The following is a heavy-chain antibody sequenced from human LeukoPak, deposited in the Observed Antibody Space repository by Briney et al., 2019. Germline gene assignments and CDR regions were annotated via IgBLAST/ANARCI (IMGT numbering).Heavy chain of an antibody. CDR1: GGSFSGYY. CDR3: ARPQRYQLLYRWFDP. CDR2: INHSGST. J-gene: IGHJ5*02. Sequence: SEALSLTCAVYGGSFSGYYWSWIRQPPGKGLEWIGEINHSGSTNYNPSLKSRVTISVDTSKNQFSLKLSSVTAADTAVYYCARPQRYQLLYRWFDPWGQGTLVTVSS. V-gene: IGHV4-34*01. D-gene: IGHD2-2*01.